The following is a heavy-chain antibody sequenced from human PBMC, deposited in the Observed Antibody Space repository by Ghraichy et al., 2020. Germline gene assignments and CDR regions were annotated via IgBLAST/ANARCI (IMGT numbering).Heavy chain of an antibody. Sequence: GGSLRLSCAASGFTVNNNYMNWVRQAPGKGLEWVSVIFSGGTTYYADSVQGRFTISRDNSKNTLYLQMNSLRAEDTAVYYCAGGTIFGVLINYGLDVWGQGTTVTVSS. J-gene: IGHJ6*02. CDR3: AGGTIFGVLINYGLDV. V-gene: IGHV3-66*01. CDR2: IFSGGTT. CDR1: GFTVNNNY. D-gene: IGHD3-3*01.